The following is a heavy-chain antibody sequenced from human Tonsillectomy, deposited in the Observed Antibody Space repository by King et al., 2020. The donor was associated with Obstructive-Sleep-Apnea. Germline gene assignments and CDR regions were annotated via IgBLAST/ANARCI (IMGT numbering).Heavy chain of an antibody. CDR2: ISYDGSNK. CDR1: GFTFSSYG. V-gene: IGHV3-30*18. D-gene: IGHD2-21*02. Sequence: QLVQSGGGVVQPGRSLRLSCAASGFTFSSYGMHWGRQAPGKGLEWVAVISYDGSNKYYADSVKGRFTISRDNSKNTLYLQMNSLRAEDTAVYYCAKAVPVAYCGGDCSRPLFDYWGQGTLVTVSS. CDR3: AKAVPVAYCGGDCSRPLFDY. J-gene: IGHJ4*02.